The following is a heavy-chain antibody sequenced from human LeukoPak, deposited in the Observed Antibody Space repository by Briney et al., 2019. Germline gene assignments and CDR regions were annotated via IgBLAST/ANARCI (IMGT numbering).Heavy chain of an antibody. CDR1: GASISLSNW. CDR2: IYHSGTT. V-gene: IGHV4-4*03. Sequence: PETLSLTCAVSGASISLSNWWTWVRQPPGKGLEGIGEIYHSGTTNYNPSLKSRVTISLDKSRTQFSLNLNSVSAADTAVYYCARSYFGSGTFNGFDYWGQGTLVTVSS. D-gene: IGHD3-10*01. J-gene: IGHJ4*02. CDR3: ARSYFGSGTFNGFDY.